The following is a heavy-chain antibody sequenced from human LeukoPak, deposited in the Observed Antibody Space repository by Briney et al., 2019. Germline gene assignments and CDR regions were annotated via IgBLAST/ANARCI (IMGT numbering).Heavy chain of an antibody. D-gene: IGHD3-22*01. CDR2: IYYSGST. V-gene: IGHV4-59*01. J-gene: IGHJ4*02. CDR1: GGSISSYY. CDR3: ARVALYDSSGYCSFDY. Sequence: SETLSLTCTVSGGSISSYYWSWIRQPPGKGLEGIGYIYYSGSTNYNPSLKSRVTISVDTSKNQFSLKLSSVTAADTAVYYCARVALYDSSGYCSFDYWGQGTLVTVSS.